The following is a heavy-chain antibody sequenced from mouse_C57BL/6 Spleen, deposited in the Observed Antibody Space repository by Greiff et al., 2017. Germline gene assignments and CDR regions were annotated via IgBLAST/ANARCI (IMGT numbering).Heavy chain of an antibody. CDR2: INYDGSST. J-gene: IGHJ3*01. Sequence: EVKLVESEGGLVQPGSSMKLSCTVSGFTFSDYYMAWVRQVPEKGLEWVANINYDGSSTYYLASLKSRFIISRDNAKNILYLQMSSLKSEDTATYYCARLGAWFAYWGQGTLVTVSA. V-gene: IGHV5-16*01. D-gene: IGHD4-1*01. CDR3: ARLGAWFAY. CDR1: GFTFSDYY.